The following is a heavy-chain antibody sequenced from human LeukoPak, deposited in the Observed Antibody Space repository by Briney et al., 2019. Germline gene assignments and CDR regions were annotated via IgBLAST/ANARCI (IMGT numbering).Heavy chain of an antibody. J-gene: IGHJ4*02. CDR3: TTESYDFWSGYYPH. CDR1: GFTLDDYA. D-gene: IGHD3-3*01. Sequence: PGGSLRLSCAASGFTLDDYAMHWVRQAPGKGLEWVSVISGSGGATFYGDSVQGRFTISRDNSRDTLYLQMNSLKTEDTAVYYCTTESYDFWSGYYPHWGQGTLVTVSS. V-gene: IGHV3-23*01. CDR2: ISGSGGAT.